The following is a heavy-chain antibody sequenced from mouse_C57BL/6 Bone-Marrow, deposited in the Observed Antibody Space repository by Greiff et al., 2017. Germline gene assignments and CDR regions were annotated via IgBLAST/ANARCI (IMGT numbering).Heavy chain of an antibody. CDR1: GFTFSSYG. CDR3: ASLGFSYAMDY. V-gene: IGHV5-6*02. Sequence: EVMLVESGGDLVKPGGSLKLSCAASGFTFSSYGMSWVRQTPDKRLEWVATISSGGSYTYYPDSVKGRFTISRDNAKNTLYLQMSSLKSEDTAMYYCASLGFSYAMDYWGQGTSVTVSS. D-gene: IGHD4-1*01. CDR2: ISSGGSYT. J-gene: IGHJ4*01.